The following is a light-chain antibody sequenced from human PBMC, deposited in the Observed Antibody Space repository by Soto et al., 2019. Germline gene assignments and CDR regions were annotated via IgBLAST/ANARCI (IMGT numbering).Light chain of an antibody. CDR1: SSDVGSYNL. J-gene: IGLJ2*01. V-gene: IGLV2-23*02. CDR3: CSYAGSSTFVV. Sequence: QSVLTQPASVSGSPGQSITISCTGTSSDVGSYNLVSWYQQHPGKAPKLMIYEVSKRPSGVSNRFSGSKSGNTASLTISGRKAEDEADYYCCSYAGSSTFVVFGGGTKLTVL. CDR2: EVS.